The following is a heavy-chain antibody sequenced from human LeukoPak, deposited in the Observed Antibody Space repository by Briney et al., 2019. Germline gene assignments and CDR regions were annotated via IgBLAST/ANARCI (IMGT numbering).Heavy chain of an antibody. CDR2: IYYSGST. V-gene: IGHV4-34*09. Sequence: LSLTCAVYGGSFSGYYWSWIRQPPGKGLEWIGYIYYSGSTYYNPSLKSRVTISVDTSKNQFSLKLSSVTAADTAVYYCARDRRYGDYEGWFDPWGQGTLVTVSS. J-gene: IGHJ5*02. CDR3: ARDRRYGDYEGWFDP. D-gene: IGHD4-17*01. CDR1: GGSFSGYY.